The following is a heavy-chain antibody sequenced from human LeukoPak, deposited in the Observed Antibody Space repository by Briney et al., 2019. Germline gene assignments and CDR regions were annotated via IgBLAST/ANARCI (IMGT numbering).Heavy chain of an antibody. J-gene: IGHJ5*02. CDR1: GYTFTSYG. Sequence: ASVKVSCKASGYTFTSYGISWVRQALGQGLEWMGWISAYNGNTNYAQKLQGRVTMTTDTSTSTAYMELRSLRSDDTAVYYCARTIAVAGTNWFDPWGQGTLVTVSS. D-gene: IGHD6-19*01. CDR2: ISAYNGNT. V-gene: IGHV1-18*04. CDR3: ARTIAVAGTNWFDP.